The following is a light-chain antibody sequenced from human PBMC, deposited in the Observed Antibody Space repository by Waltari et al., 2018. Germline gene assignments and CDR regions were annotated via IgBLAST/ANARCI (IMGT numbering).Light chain of an antibody. CDR1: SSAVGGYNY. CDR2: EVT. V-gene: IGLV2-8*01. J-gene: IGLJ1*01. CDR3: SSYAGSNNV. Sequence: QSALTQPPSASGSPGQSVAISCTGTSSAVGGYNYVSWYQQHPGKAPKLMIYEVTKRPSGVPDRFSGSKSGNTASLTVSGLQAGDEADYYCSSYAGSNNVFGTGTKVTVL.